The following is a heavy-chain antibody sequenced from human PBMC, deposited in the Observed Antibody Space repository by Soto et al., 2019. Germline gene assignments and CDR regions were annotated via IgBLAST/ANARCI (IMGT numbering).Heavy chain of an antibody. J-gene: IGHJ4*01. CDR1: GYSFMKYG. Sequence: ASVKVSCKGFGYSFMKYGINWVRQAPGQGXEWVGWISPYSGYTHSAQKFHGRLTLTTDTAASTAHMELRILRSADTALYYCAREASVLIPAAQPSRFDSWGHGTLVTVSS. CDR2: ISPYSGYT. CDR3: AREASVLIPAAQPSRFDS. V-gene: IGHV1-18*01. D-gene: IGHD2-2*01.